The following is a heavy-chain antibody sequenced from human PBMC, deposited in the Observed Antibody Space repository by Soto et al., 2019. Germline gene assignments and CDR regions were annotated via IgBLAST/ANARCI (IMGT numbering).Heavy chain of an antibody. CDR2: ISYDGSHE. D-gene: IGHD1-7*01. CDR1: GTTFGIYA. V-gene: IGHV3-30*03. Sequence: PGGSLRLSCAGSGTTFGIYAMHWVRQAPGKGLEWVAVISYDGSHEFYARSVKGRFTISRDNAKNSLYLQMDNLRAEDTAVYYCARDHPNPNYGTCFDYWGQGTPVTVSS. J-gene: IGHJ4*02. CDR3: ARDHPNPNYGTCFDY.